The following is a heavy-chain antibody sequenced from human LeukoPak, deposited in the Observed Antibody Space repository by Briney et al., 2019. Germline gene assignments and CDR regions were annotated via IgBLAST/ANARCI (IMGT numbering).Heavy chain of an antibody. D-gene: IGHD1-1*01. CDR1: GYTFTSCD. CDR2: MNPNSGNT. J-gene: IGHJ3*02. CDR3: ARGQTGTPGGDAFDI. V-gene: IGHV1-8*01. Sequence: ASVKVSCKASGYTFTSCDINWVRQATGQGLEWMGWMNPNSGNTGYAQKFQGRVTMTRNTSISTAYMELSSLRSEDTAVYYCARGQTGTPGGDAFDIWGQGTMVTVSS.